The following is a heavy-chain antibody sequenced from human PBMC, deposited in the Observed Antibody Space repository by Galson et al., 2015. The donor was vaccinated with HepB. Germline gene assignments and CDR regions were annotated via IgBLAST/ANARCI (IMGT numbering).Heavy chain of an antibody. CDR1: GGSVSGYY. CDR2: IYSSGTT. Sequence: ETLSLTCTVSGGSVSGYYWSWIRQPPGKDLEWIGEIYSSGTTYYSPSLESRLTISVDTSKNQFSLRLRSVTAADTAFYFCARAIRYSAYDYWGQGILVTVSS. J-gene: IGHJ4*01. V-gene: IGHV4-59*02. D-gene: IGHD5-12*01. CDR3: ARAIRYSAYDY.